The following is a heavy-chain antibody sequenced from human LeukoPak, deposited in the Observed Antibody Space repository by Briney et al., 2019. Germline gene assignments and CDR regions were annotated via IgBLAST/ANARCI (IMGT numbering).Heavy chain of an antibody. CDR3: AKGMGFAIDYNYYGKDV. D-gene: IGHD3-10*01. CDR2: ISGSGDST. V-gene: IGHV3-23*01. Sequence: GGSLRLSCTASGFTFRDYTMSWVRQAPGKGLEWISAISGSGDSTYYTDSVKGRFTISRDNSKNPLWLQMNSLRAEDTARYYCAKGMGFAIDYNYYGKDVWGQGITVAVSS. J-gene: IGHJ6*02. CDR1: GFTFRDYT.